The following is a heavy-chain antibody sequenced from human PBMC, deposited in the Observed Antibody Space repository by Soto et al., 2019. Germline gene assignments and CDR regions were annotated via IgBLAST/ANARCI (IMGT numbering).Heavy chain of an antibody. CDR3: ATKVVLRGIRFVDQ. J-gene: IGHJ5*02. D-gene: IGHD2-2*01. CDR2: INQDGSQK. CDR1: GFTFSSYW. Sequence: GGSLRLSCAASGFTFSSYWMSWVRQAPGKGLEWVANINQDGSQKYYPDSVKGRFTISRDNANNALYLQMNSLRAEDAAVYYCATKVVLRGIRFVDQWGQGPLVTVSS. V-gene: IGHV3-7*01.